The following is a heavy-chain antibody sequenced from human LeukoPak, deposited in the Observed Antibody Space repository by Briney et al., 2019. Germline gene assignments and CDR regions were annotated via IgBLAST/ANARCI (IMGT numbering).Heavy chain of an antibody. CDR2: ISGSSSYI. CDR3: ARDMSEYYNSSGYRVF. D-gene: IGHD3-22*01. V-gene: IGHV3-21*01. Sequence: GRSLRLSRAASGFIFSTSSISSVRHAPGKGLEWVSSISGSSSYIYYTDSVKGRFTISRDNAKKSLYLQMNSLRAEDTAVYYCARDMSEYYNSSGYRVFWGQGTLVTVSS. CDR1: GFIFSTSS. J-gene: IGHJ4*02.